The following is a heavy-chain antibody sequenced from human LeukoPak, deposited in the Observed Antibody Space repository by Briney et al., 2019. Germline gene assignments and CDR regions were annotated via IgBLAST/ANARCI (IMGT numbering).Heavy chain of an antibody. D-gene: IGHD3-3*01. Sequence: ASVKVSCKASGFTLTWKGISWVRQAPGQGLEWMGWIGTYNGLTDYAQRFQGRVTMTTDTSTNTAYMELRSLKSDDTAVYFCARSNDYDSWSGYYYFDYWGQGTVVTVSS. CDR3: ARSNDYDSWSGYYYFDY. V-gene: IGHV1-18*01. CDR2: IGTYNGLT. J-gene: IGHJ4*02. CDR1: GFTLTWKG.